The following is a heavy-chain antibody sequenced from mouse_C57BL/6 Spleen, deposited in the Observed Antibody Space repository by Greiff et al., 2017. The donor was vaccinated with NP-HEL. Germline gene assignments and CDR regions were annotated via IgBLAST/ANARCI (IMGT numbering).Heavy chain of an antibody. Sequence: VQLQQSGPELVKPGASVKISCKASGYAFSSSWMNWVKQRPGKGLEWIGRIYPGDGDTNYNGKFKGKATLTADKSSSTAYMQLSSLTSEDSAVYFCARDLDFDYWGQGTTLTVSS. J-gene: IGHJ2*01. V-gene: IGHV1-82*01. CDR3: ARDLDFDY. CDR1: GYAFSSSW. CDR2: IYPGDGDT.